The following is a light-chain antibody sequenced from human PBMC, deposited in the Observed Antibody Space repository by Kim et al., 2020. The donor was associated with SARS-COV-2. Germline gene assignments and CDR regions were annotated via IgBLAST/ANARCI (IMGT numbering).Light chain of an antibody. CDR1: RDNVGNQG. Sequence: QTATLTCTGNRDNVGNQGVAWLQQHQGHPPKLLSYRNNNRPSGISERLSASRSGDTASLTITGLQPEDEADYYCSAWDHSLSAWVFGGGTKLTVL. CDR2: RNN. V-gene: IGLV10-54*01. CDR3: SAWDHSLSAWV. J-gene: IGLJ3*02.